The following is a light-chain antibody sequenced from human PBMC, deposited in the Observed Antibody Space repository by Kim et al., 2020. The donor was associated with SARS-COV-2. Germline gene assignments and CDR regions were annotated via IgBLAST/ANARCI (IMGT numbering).Light chain of an antibody. CDR1: QDITNS. Sequence: EIVMTQSPPTLSVSPGERATLSCRASQDITNSLAWYQQKPGQAPRLLIYGATTSATGVPVRFSGRQSGTEFTHTISSLQSEDFAVYYCQRYRTSPLFGPGTRLEI. V-gene: IGKV3-15*01. J-gene: IGKJ2*01. CDR3: QRYRTSPL. CDR2: GAT.